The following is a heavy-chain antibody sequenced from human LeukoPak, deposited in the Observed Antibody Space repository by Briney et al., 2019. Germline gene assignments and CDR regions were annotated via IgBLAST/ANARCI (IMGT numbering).Heavy chain of an antibody. CDR2: IKSDGST. J-gene: IGHJ1*01. CDR3: ARAPSEIGGYYPEYFRH. V-gene: IGHV3-74*01. CDR1: GFTFSSYW. D-gene: IGHD3-22*01. Sequence: GGSLRLSCAASGFTFSSYWMHWVRQAPGKGLVWVSRIKSDGSTNYADSVKGRFTISRDNAKNTLSLQMNSLRAEDTGVYYCARAPSEIGGYYPEYFRHWGKGTLVTVSS.